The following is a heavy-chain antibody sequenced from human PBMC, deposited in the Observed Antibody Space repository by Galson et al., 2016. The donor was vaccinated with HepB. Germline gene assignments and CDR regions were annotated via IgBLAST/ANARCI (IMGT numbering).Heavy chain of an antibody. CDR3: ATQYRSGGSCYSAAPCYWYFDL. CDR1: GFTFSSYT. D-gene: IGHD2-15*01. Sequence: SLRLSCAASGFTFSSYTMNWVRQAPGKGLEWVSYISRSSSSIYYADSVKGRFTISRDNAKNSLYLQMKSLGDEDTAVYYCATQYRSGGSCYSAAPCYWYFDLWGRGTLVTVSS. J-gene: IGHJ2*01. CDR2: ISRSSSSI. V-gene: IGHV3-48*02.